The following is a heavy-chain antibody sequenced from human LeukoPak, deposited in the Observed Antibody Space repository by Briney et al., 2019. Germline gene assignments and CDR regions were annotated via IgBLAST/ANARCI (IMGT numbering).Heavy chain of an antibody. Sequence: GGSLRLSCAASGFTFSSYAMSWVRQAPGKGLEWVSAISGSGGTIYYADSVKGRFTISRDNAKNSLYLQMNSLRAEDTAVYYCARGPLYYYDSSGYLDYWGQGTLVTVSS. D-gene: IGHD3-22*01. J-gene: IGHJ4*02. CDR1: GFTFSSYA. CDR2: ISGSGGTI. V-gene: IGHV3-23*01. CDR3: ARGPLYYYDSSGYLDY.